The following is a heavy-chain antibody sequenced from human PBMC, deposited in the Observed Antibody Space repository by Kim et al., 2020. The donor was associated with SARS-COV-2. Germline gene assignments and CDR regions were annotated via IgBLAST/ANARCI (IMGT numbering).Heavy chain of an antibody. CDR1: GFTFSSYG. J-gene: IGHJ4*02. CDR2: ISYDGSNK. CDR3: ATGGYSSGWYASDY. D-gene: IGHD6-19*01. Sequence: GGSLRLSCAASGFTFSSYGMHWVRQAPGKGLEWVAVISYDGSNKYYADSVKGRFTISRDNSKNTLYLQMNSLRAEDTAVYYCATGGYSSGWYASDYWGQG. V-gene: IGHV3-30*03.